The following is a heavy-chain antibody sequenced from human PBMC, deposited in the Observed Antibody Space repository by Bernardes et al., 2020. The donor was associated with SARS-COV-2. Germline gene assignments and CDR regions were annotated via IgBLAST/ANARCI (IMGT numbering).Heavy chain of an antibody. CDR1: GFTFSSYA. J-gene: IGHJ4*02. CDR3: AKDDYVWGSYRPTYFDY. D-gene: IGHD3-16*02. CDR2: ISGSGGST. Sequence: GGSLRLSCAASGFTFSSYAMSWVRQAPGKGLEWVSAISGSGGSTYYADSVKGRFTISRDNSKNTLYLQMNSLRAEDTAVYYCAKDDYVWGSYRPTYFDYWGQGTLVTVSS. V-gene: IGHV3-23*01.